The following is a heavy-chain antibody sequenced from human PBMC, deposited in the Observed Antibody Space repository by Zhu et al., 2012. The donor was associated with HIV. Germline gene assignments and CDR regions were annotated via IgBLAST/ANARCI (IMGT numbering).Heavy chain of an antibody. CDR3: ARPRAAAGTRWFDP. CDR1: GGSISDNNYY. CDR2: IHYTGSI. V-gene: IGHV4-39*02. D-gene: IGHD6-13*01. Sequence: QVQLQESGPGLVKTSETLSLNCAVSGGSISDNNYYWGWIRQPPGKGLEWIGSIHYTGSIYYNPSLKSRVTISVDTSKNHLSLKLRSVTAADTAVYYCARPRAAAGTRWFDPWGQGILVAVSS. J-gene: IGHJ5*02.